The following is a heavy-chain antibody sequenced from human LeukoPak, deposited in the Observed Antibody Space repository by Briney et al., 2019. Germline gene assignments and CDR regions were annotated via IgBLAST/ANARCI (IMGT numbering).Heavy chain of an antibody. CDR3: ARSVGWDIVATITCGYFDY. CDR2: IYYSGST. J-gene: IGHJ4*02. CDR1: GGSISSNY. D-gene: IGHD5-12*01. Sequence: SASQSLTCTVSGGSISSNYWSWVRQPPGKGLEWIWFIYYSGSTNYNPSLKSRVTISVDTSKNQFSLKLSSVTAADTAVYYCARSVGWDIVATITCGYFDYWGQGTLVTVSS. V-gene: IGHV4-59*08.